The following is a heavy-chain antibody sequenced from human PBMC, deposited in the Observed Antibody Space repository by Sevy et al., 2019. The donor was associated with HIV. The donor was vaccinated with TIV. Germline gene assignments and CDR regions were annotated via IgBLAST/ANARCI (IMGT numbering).Heavy chain of an antibody. Sequence: ASVKVSCKASGYTFTNYRLYWVRRAPGRGLESMGWISPHNGDTTYAQKFQGRVTMVTDTSTDTAYMDLSGLRSDDTALYYCARAYCSGGRCYSLAYWGQGTLVTVSS. CDR3: ARAYCSGGRCYSLAY. J-gene: IGHJ4*02. V-gene: IGHV1-18*01. CDR1: GYTFTNYR. D-gene: IGHD2-15*01. CDR2: ISPHNGDT.